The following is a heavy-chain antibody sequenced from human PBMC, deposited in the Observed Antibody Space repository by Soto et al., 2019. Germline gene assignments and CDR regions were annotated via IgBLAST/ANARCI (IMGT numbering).Heavy chain of an antibody. CDR2: INHSGST. Sequence: SETLSLTCAVYGGSFSGYYWSWIRQPPGKGLEWIGEINHSGSTNYNPSLKSRVTISVDTSKNQFSLKLSSVTAADTAVYYCAVEGSNWGGYYYYMDVWGKGTTVTVSS. CDR1: GGSFSGYY. D-gene: IGHD7-27*01. J-gene: IGHJ6*03. CDR3: AVEGSNWGGYYYYMDV. V-gene: IGHV4-34*01.